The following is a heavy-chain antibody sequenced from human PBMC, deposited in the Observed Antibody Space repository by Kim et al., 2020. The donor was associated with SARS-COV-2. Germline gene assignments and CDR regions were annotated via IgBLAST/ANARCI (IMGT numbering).Heavy chain of an antibody. V-gene: IGHV3-23*01. J-gene: IGHJ4*02. CDR3: AKAQGGGDMRLDY. CDR1: GFSFASYA. CDR2: IRSGGDRI. D-gene: IGHD3-16*01. Sequence: GGSLRLSCAASGFSFASYAMSWVRQAPGKGLEWLSSIRSGGDRIDYAGSVKGRFTISRDNSKNSLYLQMNRLRAEDTAVFYCAKAQGGGDMRLDYWGQGTLVTVSA.